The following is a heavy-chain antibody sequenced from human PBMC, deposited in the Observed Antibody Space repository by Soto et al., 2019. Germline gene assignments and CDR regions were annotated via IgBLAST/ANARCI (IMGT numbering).Heavy chain of an antibody. CDR3: TRDSGWFDP. J-gene: IGHJ5*02. D-gene: IGHD7-27*01. CDR2: IYHSGST. Sequence: SETLSLTCTVSGGSIGVTDYFWGWIRQPPGKALEWIASIYHSGSTYYNPSLKSRVTMSIDTSNNQFALTLNSVSAADTAVYFCTRDSGWFDPWGQGTLVTVSS. V-gene: IGHV4-39*02. CDR1: GGSIGVTDYF.